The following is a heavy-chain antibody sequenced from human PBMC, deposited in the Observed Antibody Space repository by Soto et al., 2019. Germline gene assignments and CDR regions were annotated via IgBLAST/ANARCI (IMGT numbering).Heavy chain of an antibody. CDR3: AKDRCGGDGYYCYFVY. D-gene: IGHD2-21*01. Sequence: QVQLVESGGGVVQPGRSLRLSCAASGFTFSSYGMHWVRQAPGKGLEWLAVTSYNEGNKYYAESVKGRFNISRDNSKKTLYLQMNGQRVEDTAVYYCAKDRCGGDGYYCYFVYWGQGTLVTVSP. CDR1: GFTFSSYG. J-gene: IGHJ4*02. V-gene: IGHV3-30*18. CDR2: TSYNEGNK.